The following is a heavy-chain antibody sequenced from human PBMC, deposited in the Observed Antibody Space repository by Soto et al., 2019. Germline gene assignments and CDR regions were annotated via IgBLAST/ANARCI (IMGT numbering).Heavy chain of an antibody. V-gene: IGHV1-2*02. D-gene: IGHD3-9*01. Sequence: ASVKVSCKASGYTFTGYYMHWVRQAPGQGIEWMGWINPNSGGTNYAQKFQGSVTMTRDTSISTAYMELSRLRSDDTAVYYCARARYFGWPEYDSWRQGTLVTISS. J-gene: IGHJ4*02. CDR3: ARARYFGWPEYDS. CDR2: INPNSGGT. CDR1: GYTFTGYY.